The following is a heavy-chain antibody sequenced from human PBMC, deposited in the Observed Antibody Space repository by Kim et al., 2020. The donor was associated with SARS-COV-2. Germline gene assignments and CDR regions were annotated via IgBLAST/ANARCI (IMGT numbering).Heavy chain of an antibody. Sequence: HSGSTSYHPSLKSRVTISVDTSKNQFSLKLSSVTAADTAVYYCTAGLRYWGQGTLVTVSS. J-gene: IGHJ4*02. CDR3: TAGLRY. V-gene: IGHV4-34*01. CDR2: HSGST.